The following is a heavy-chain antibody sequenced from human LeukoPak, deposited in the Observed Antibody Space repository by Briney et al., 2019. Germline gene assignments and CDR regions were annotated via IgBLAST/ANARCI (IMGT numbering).Heavy chain of an antibody. V-gene: IGHV4-59*08. CDR2: IYYSGST. J-gene: IGHJ4*02. CDR3: ARLSSGSSSWYDIDY. D-gene: IGHD6-13*01. Sequence: PSETLSLTCTVSGGSINNHYWSWIRQPPGKGLEWIGYIYYSGSTNYNPSLKSRVTISVDTSKNQFSLKLSSVTAADTAVYYCARLSSGSSSWYDIDYWGQGTLVTVSS. CDR1: GGSINNHY.